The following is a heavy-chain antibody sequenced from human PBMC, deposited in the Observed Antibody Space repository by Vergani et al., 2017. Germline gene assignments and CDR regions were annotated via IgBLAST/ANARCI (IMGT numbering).Heavy chain of an antibody. CDR2: MDYSVRT. CDR1: GDSVISTDYH. CDR3: ASKRGACRAAYCHSYDF. V-gene: IGHV4-39*01. D-gene: IGHD2-15*01. Sequence: QVQLQESGPGLVKPSETLSLTCTVSGDSVISTDYHWGWIRQPPGKGLEWVGSMDYSVRTSYNPSLESRISISVETPKNQFSLRLTSVTAADTAVYYCASKRGACRAAYCHSYDFWGPGTLVGVSS. J-gene: IGHJ4*02.